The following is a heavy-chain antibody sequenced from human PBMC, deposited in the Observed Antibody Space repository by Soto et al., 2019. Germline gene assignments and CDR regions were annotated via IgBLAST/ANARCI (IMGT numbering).Heavy chain of an antibody. CDR2: IRNKANSYTT. CDR1: GFTFSDHY. Sequence: EVQLVESGGGLVQPGGSLRLSCAASGFTFSDHYMDWVRQAPGKGLEWVGRIRNKANSYTTQYAASVKGRFTISRDDSQNPLYLQMNSLKTEDTAVYYCARGSYGAYVGWFDPWGQGTLVTVSS. J-gene: IGHJ5*02. D-gene: IGHD5-12*01. V-gene: IGHV3-72*01. CDR3: ARGSYGAYVGWFDP.